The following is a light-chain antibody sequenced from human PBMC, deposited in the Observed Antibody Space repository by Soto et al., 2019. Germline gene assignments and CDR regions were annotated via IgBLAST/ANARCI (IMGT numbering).Light chain of an antibody. Sequence: QSVLTQPPSASGTPGQGVTISCSGSSSNIGGNTVNWYQQLPGTAPKLLIYGNNQRPSGVPDRFSGSNSGTSASLAINGLQSEDEADYYCAAWDDSLNEGVFGTGTKVTVL. CDR2: GNN. J-gene: IGLJ1*01. CDR1: SSNIGGNT. CDR3: AAWDDSLNEGV. V-gene: IGLV1-44*01.